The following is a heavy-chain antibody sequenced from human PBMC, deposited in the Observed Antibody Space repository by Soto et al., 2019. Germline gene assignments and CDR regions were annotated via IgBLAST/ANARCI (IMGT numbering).Heavy chain of an antibody. V-gene: IGHV4-61*08. J-gene: IGHJ5*02. CDR3: ARHLAVSGTFNWFDP. CDR1: GGSVRSGDCY. CDR2: IYYSGTI. D-gene: IGHD6-13*01. Sequence: SETLSLTCTVSGGSVRSGDCYWSWIRQPPGKGLEWIGNIYYSGTIDYSPSLKSRVTISVDASKNQFSLKLSSVTAADTAVYYCARHLAVSGTFNWFDPWGQGTLVTVSS.